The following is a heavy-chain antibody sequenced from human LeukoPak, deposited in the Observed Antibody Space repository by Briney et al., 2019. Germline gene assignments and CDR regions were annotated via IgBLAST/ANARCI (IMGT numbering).Heavy chain of an antibody. CDR1: GGSISSGGYY. V-gene: IGHV4-31*03. Sequence: SETLSLTCTVSGGSISSGGYYWSWIRQHPGKGLEWIGYIHYSGSTYYNPSLKSRVTISVDTSKNQFSLKLSSVTAADTAVYYCARVGYDYGIDYWGQGTLVTVSS. CDR2: IHYSGST. CDR3: ARVGYDYGIDY. J-gene: IGHJ4*02. D-gene: IGHD5-18*01.